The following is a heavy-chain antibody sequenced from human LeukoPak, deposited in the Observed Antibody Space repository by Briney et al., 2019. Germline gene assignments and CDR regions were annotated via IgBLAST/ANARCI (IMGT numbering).Heavy chain of an antibody. J-gene: IGHJ4*02. CDR3: ARGLQLLFGFDY. CDR2: ISSSGSTI. Sequence: PGGSLRLSCAASGFTFSDYYMSWIRQAPGKGLEWVSYISSSGSTIYYADSVKGRFTISGDNSKNTLYLQMNSLRAEDMAVYYCARGLQLLFGFDYWGQGTLVTVSS. CDR1: GFTFSDYY. D-gene: IGHD5-24*01. V-gene: IGHV3-11*01.